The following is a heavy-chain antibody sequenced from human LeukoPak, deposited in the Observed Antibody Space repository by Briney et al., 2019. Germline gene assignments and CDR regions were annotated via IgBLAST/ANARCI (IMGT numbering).Heavy chain of an antibody. CDR3: ARDQVTSGWPDAFDI. D-gene: IGHD6-19*01. Sequence: GGSLRLSCAASGFTVSSNYMSWVRQAPGKGLEWVSVIYSGGSTYYADSVKGRFTISRDNSKNTLYLQMNSLRAEDTAVYYCARDQVTSGWPDAFDIWGQGTMVTVSS. CDR2: IYSGGST. CDR1: GFTVSSNY. J-gene: IGHJ3*02. V-gene: IGHV3-53*01.